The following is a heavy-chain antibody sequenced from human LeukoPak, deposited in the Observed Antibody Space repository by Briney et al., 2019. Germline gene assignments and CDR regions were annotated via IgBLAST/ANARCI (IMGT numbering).Heavy chain of an antibody. CDR2: INPNSGGT. V-gene: IGHV1-2*02. CDR1: GYTFTGYY. Sequence: ASVRVSCKASGYTFTGYYIHWVRQAPGQGLEWMGWINPNSGGTKYAQKFQGMVTMTRDTSISTAYMELSSLTSDDTALYYCATDGAVAGTAYPEYWGQGTLVTVSS. D-gene: IGHD6-19*01. CDR3: ATDGAVAGTAYPEY. J-gene: IGHJ4*02.